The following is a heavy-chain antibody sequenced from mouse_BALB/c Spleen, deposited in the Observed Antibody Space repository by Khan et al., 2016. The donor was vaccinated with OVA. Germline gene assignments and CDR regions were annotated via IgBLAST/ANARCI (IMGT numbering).Heavy chain of an antibody. V-gene: IGHV5-6-5*01. CDR3: ARYYWFTY. J-gene: IGHJ3*01. CDR1: GFTFSNYA. CDR2: ISSGGST. D-gene: IGHD1-1*01. Sequence: EVKLVESGGGLVKPGGSLKFSCAASGFTFSNYAMSWVRQTPEKRLEWVASISSGGSTYYPDSVKGRFTISRDNARNILYLQMSSLRSEDTAMYXCARYYWFTYWGQGTLVTVSA.